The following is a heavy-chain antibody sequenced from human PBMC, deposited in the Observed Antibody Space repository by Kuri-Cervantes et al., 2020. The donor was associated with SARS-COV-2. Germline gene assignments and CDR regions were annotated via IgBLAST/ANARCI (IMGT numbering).Heavy chain of an antibody. J-gene: IGHJ6*03. CDR1: GVTFSNYV. D-gene: IGHD3-16*01. CDR2: IWYDGENE. Sequence: LSLTCVASGVTFSNYVIHWVRQAPGKGLEWVAVIWYDGENEYYAGSVKGRFTISRDNSKNTVSLHMNSLRAEDTAMYYCARGAANYYYMDVWGKGTTVTVSS. V-gene: IGHV3-33*08. CDR3: ARGAANYYYMDV.